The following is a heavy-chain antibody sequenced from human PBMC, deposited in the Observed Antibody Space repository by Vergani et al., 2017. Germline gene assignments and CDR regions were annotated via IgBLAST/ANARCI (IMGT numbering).Heavy chain of an antibody. CDR1: GYSISSGYY. CDR2: ISHSGCT. Sequence: QVQLQESGPGLVKSSETLSLTCAVAGYSISSGYYWGWIRQPPGKGLEWIGSISHSGCTYYNPSLKSRVTISVNTSKNQFSQKSSSVTAADTAVYYCERQRFYSDSSGSTHPYYVDYWGQGTLVTVSS. J-gene: IGHJ4*02. CDR3: ERQRFYSDSSGSTHPYYVDY. V-gene: IGHV4-38-2*01. D-gene: IGHD3-22*01.